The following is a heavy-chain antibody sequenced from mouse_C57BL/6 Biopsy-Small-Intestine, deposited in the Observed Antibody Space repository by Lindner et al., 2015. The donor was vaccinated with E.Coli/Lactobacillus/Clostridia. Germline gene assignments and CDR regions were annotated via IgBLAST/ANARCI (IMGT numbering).Heavy chain of an antibody. CDR3: ARRKELYYYGYFDY. CDR2: IYPRSGNT. CDR1: GYTFTSHG. D-gene: IGHD1-1*01. J-gene: IGHJ2*01. V-gene: IGHV1-81*01. Sequence: VQLQESGAELARPGASVKLSCKASGYTFTSHGISWVKQRTGQGLEWIGEIYPRSGNTYYNEKFKGKATLTADKSSSTAYMELRSLTSEDSAVYFCARRKELYYYGYFDYWGQGTTLTVSS.